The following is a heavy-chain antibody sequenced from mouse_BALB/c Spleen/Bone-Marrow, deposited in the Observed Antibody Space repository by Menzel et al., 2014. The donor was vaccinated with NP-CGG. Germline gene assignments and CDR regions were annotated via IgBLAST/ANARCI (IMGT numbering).Heavy chain of an antibody. CDR2: IDPANGNT. J-gene: IGHJ3*01. CDR3: ARWGITTGFAY. Sequence: DVHLVESGAELVKPGASVKLSCTASGFNIKDTYMHWVKQRPEQGLEWIGRIDPANGNTKYDPKFQGKATITADTSSNTAYLQLSSLTSEDTAVYYCARWGITTGFAYWGQGTLVTVSA. V-gene: IGHV14-3*02. D-gene: IGHD2-4*01. CDR1: GFNIKDTY.